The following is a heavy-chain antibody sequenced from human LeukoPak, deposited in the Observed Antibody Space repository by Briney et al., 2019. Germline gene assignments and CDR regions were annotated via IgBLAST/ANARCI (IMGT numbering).Heavy chain of an antibody. J-gene: IGHJ5*02. CDR3: ADYNNTAGWFDP. D-gene: IGHD4-11*01. V-gene: IGHV3-15*07. CDR1: GSTFSNAW. Sequence: GGSLRLSCIVSGSTFSNAWMNWLRQAPGRGLEWVGRIKSKTDDGTIDYAAPVKGRFTISRDDSKNTLYLQMNNLKTEDTAVYYCADYNNTAGWFDPWGQGTLVTVSS. CDR2: IKSKTDDGTI.